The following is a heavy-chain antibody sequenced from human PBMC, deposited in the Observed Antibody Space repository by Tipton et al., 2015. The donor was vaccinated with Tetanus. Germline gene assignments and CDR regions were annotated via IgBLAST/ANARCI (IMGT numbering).Heavy chain of an antibody. CDR2: IYYSGDT. V-gene: IGHV4-31*03. J-gene: IGHJ5*02. D-gene: IGHD3-16*01. CDR3: ARDQGGGRVARLNWFGP. Sequence: LRLSCTVSGASFSSGDYYWSWIRHRPGKGLEWIGYIYYSGDTFYNPSLKSRVNISVDTSKNQFSLRLTSVTAADTAVYYCARDQGGGRVARLNWFGPWGQGTLVTVSS. CDR1: GASFSSGDYY.